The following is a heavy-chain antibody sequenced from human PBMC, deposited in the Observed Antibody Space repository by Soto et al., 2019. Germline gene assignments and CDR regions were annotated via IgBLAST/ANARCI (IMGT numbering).Heavy chain of an antibody. D-gene: IGHD3-3*01. CDR3: ARFYYDFWSGYSTHNWFDP. CDR1: GGSISSYY. Sequence: SETLSLTCTVSGGSISSYYWSWIRQPPGKGLEWIGYICYSGSTNYNPSLKSRVTISVDTSKNQFSLKLSSVTAADTAVYYCARFYYDFWSGYSTHNWFDPWGQGTLVTVSS. CDR2: ICYSGST. V-gene: IGHV4-59*01. J-gene: IGHJ5*02.